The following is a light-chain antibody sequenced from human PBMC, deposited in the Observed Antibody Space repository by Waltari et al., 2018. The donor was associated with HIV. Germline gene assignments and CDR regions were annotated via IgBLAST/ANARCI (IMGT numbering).Light chain of an antibody. V-gene: IGLV2-11*01. Sequence: QSALTQPRSVSGSPGQSVTISCTGSSSDVGGYNYVSWYQQHPTKAPKLIIYDVSERPSGVPDRFSGSNSGNRASLTISGLQAEDEADYYCYSYAGSLLFGGGTKLTVL. J-gene: IGLJ2*01. CDR3: YSYAGSLL. CDR1: SSDVGGYNY. CDR2: DVS.